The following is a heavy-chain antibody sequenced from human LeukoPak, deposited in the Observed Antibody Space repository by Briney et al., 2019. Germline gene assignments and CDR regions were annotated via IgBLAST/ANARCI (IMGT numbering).Heavy chain of an antibody. D-gene: IGHD2-15*01. CDR1: GGTFSSYA. V-gene: IGHV1-69*13. CDR3: ASWRYCSGGSCYGYYMDV. J-gene: IGHJ6*03. CDR2: IIPIFGTA. Sequence: SVKVSCKASGGTFSSYAISWVRQAPGQGLEWMGGIIPIFGTANYAQKFQGRVTITADESTSTAYMELSSLRSEDTAVYYCASWRYCSGGSCYGYYMDVWGKGTTVTISS.